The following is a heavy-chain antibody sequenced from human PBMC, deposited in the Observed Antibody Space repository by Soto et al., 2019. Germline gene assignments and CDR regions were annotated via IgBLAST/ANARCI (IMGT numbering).Heavy chain of an antibody. CDR2: MYSGGST. J-gene: IGHJ6*02. CDR1: GFTVSSNY. Sequence: EVQVAESGGGLVQPGGSLRLSCAASGFTVSSNYMSWVRQAPGKGLEWVSFMYSGGSTYYANSVKVRFTISRDKSKNTLYLQINSLRADDTAMYYCARDRFPSGMDVWGQGTTVTVSS. CDR3: ARDRFPSGMDV. D-gene: IGHD3-10*01. V-gene: IGHV3-66*01.